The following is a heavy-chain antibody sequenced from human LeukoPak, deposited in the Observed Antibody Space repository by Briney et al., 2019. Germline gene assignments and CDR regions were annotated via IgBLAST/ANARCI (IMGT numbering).Heavy chain of an antibody. CDR2: IKQDGSEK. Sequence: GGSLRLSCAASGFTFSSYWMSWVRQAPGKGLEWVANIKQDGSEKYYVDSVKGRFTISRDNAKISLYLQMNSLRAEDTAVYYCARGRSSSWAAPIRYWGQGTLVTVSS. J-gene: IGHJ4*02. CDR1: GFTFSSYW. CDR3: ARGRSSSWAAPIRY. V-gene: IGHV3-7*01. D-gene: IGHD6-13*01.